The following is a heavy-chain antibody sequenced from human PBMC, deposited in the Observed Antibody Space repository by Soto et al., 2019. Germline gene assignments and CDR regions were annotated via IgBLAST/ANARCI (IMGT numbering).Heavy chain of an antibody. Sequence: HPGGSLRLSCAASGLTFSEYWMHWVRQAPGKGPVWVSRITNDGSSTSHADSVRGRFTISRDNAKNTLYLQMNSLRAEDTAVYYFARYYSGKGDYMYVWGKGTTVTVSS. D-gene: IGHD1-26*01. CDR1: GLTFSEYW. V-gene: IGHV3-74*01. J-gene: IGHJ6*03. CDR2: ITNDGSST. CDR3: ARYYSGKGDYMYV.